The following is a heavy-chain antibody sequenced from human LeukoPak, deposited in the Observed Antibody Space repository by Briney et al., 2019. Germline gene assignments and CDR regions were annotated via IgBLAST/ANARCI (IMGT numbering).Heavy chain of an antibody. D-gene: IGHD6-13*01. J-gene: IGHJ4*02. Sequence: GGSLRLSCAASGFTFSSYSMNWVRQAPGKGLEWVSSISSSSSYIYYADSVKGRFTISRDNAKNSLCLQMNSLRAEDTAVYYCARGGYSSRDPIDYWGQGTLVTVSS. CDR1: GFTFSSYS. V-gene: IGHV3-21*01. CDR2: ISSSSSYI. CDR3: ARGGYSSRDPIDY.